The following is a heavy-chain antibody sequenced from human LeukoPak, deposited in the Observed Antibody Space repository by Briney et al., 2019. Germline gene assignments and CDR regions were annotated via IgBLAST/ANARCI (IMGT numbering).Heavy chain of an antibody. CDR1: GFTFSNAW. CDR2: IKSKTDGGTT. Sequence: GGSLRLSCAASGFTFSNAWMSWVRQAPGKGLEWVGRIKSKTDGGTTDYAAPVKGRFTISRDDSKNTLYLQMNSLKIEDTAVYYCTTGSLLKVRYDFWSGYLIDYWGQGTLVTVSS. D-gene: IGHD3-3*01. V-gene: IGHV3-15*01. J-gene: IGHJ4*02. CDR3: TTGSLLKVRYDFWSGYLIDY.